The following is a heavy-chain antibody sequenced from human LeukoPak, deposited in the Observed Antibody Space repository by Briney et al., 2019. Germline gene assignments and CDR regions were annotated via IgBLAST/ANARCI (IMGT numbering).Heavy chain of an antibody. V-gene: IGHV3-23*01. D-gene: IGHD6-13*01. CDR1: GFTFSSSA. CDR3: AREEQQLVDAFDI. Sequence: GGSLRLSCAASGFTFSSSAMSWVRQAPGKGLEWVSSISGSGSGGSTYYADSVKGRFTISRDNAKNSLYLQMNSLRAEDTAVYYCAREEQQLVDAFDIWGQGTMVTVSS. CDR2: ISGSGSGGST. J-gene: IGHJ3*02.